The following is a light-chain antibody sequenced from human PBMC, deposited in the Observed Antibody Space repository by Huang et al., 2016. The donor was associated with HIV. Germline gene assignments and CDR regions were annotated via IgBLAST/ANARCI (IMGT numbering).Light chain of an antibody. CDR1: QGISNY. J-gene: IGKJ4*01. CDR2: AAS. Sequence: DIQMTQSPSSLSASVGDRVTITCQASQGISNYFTWDQQKTGKVPKLLIYAASTLQAGVPFRFRGSGSGTYFTLTISSLQPEDVATYYCQKYNSAPLTFGGGTKVEIK. V-gene: IGKV1-27*01. CDR3: QKYNSAPLT.